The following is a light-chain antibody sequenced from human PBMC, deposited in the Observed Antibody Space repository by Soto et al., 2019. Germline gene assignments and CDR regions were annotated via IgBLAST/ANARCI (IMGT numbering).Light chain of an antibody. J-gene: IGKJ5*01. CDR3: QHYNNWPLT. V-gene: IGKV3-15*01. CDR1: QSVSSN. Sequence: EVVVTQSPATLSVSPGERATLSCRASQSVSSNLAWYQQKPGQAPRLLIYGASTRATGIPARFSGSGSGTEFTLTISSLQSEDFAVYYCQHYNNWPLTFGQGTRLEIK. CDR2: GAS.